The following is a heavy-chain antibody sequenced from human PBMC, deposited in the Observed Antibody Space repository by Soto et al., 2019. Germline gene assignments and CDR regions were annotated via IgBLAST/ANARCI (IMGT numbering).Heavy chain of an antibody. Sequence: EVQLVESGGGLVKPGGSLRLSCAASGFTFSSYSMNWVRQAPGKGLEWVSSISSSSSYIYYADSVKGRFTISRDNAKNSLYLQMNSLRAEDTAVYYCASGYSSGWYAEVVWYFDLWGRGTLVTVSS. V-gene: IGHV3-21*01. CDR1: GFTFSSYS. CDR2: ISSSSSYI. D-gene: IGHD6-19*01. CDR3: ASGYSSGWYAEVVWYFDL. J-gene: IGHJ2*01.